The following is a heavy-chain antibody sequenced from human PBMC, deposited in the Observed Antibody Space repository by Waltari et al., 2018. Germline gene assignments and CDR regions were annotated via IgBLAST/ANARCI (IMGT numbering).Heavy chain of an antibody. J-gene: IGHJ4*02. CDR1: GGSISSGSYS. V-gene: IGHV4-61*02. Sequence: QVQLQESGPGLVKPSQTLSLTCTASGGSISSGSYSWSWIRQPAGKGLEWIVRIYTSGSTNYNPSLKSLVTISVDTSKNHFSLKLSSVTAADTAVYYCAKNSGSYGAGLDYWGQGTLVTVSS. CDR2: IYTSGST. CDR3: AKNSGSYGAGLDY. D-gene: IGHD1-26*01.